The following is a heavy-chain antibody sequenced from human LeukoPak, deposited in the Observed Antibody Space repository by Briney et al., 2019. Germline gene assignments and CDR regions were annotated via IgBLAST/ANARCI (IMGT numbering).Heavy chain of an antibody. CDR1: GFTFSSYE. Sequence: PGGSLRLSCAASGFTFSSYEMNWVRQAPGKGLEWVSYISSSGSTIYYADSVKGRFTISRDNAKNSLYLQMNSLRAEDTAVYYCARVGSMGAFDYWGQGALVTVS. CDR2: ISSSGSTI. V-gene: IGHV3-48*03. D-gene: IGHD1-26*01. J-gene: IGHJ4*02. CDR3: ARVGSMGAFDY.